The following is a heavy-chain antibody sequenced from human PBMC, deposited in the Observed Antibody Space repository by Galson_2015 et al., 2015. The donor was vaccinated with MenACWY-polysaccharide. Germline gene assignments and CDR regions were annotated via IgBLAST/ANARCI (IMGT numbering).Heavy chain of an antibody. J-gene: IGHJ4*01. D-gene: IGHD3-3*01. Sequence: SLRLSCAASGFTFSSYAMSWVRQAPGKGLEWVSTISGSGDSTYYADSVKGRFTISRDSSKNTLYLRMNSLRVEDTAVYHCAKMSRYFDCAAFWHFDPWGQGTLVTLSS. CDR2: ISGSGDST. CDR1: GFTFSSYA. CDR3: AKMSRYFDCAAFWHFDP. V-gene: IGHV3-23*01.